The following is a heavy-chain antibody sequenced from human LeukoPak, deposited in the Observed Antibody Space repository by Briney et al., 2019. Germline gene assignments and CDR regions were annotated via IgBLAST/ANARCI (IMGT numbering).Heavy chain of an antibody. Sequence: TGGSLRPSWAAAGTTVNSPYIGWVRHAPGEGRGWVTFVYSDGNTYYAGSVKGRFTISRDNSKNTLFLQMNSLRAEDTAVYYCARLFGSGWPGYFYYAMDVWGQGTTVAVSS. CDR1: GTTVNSPY. CDR3: ARLFGSGWPGYFYYAMDV. D-gene: IGHD6-19*01. CDR2: VYSDGNT. J-gene: IGHJ6*02. V-gene: IGHV3-66*04.